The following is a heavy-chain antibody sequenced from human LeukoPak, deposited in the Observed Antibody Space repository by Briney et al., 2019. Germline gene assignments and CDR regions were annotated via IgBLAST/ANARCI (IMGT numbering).Heavy chain of an antibody. Sequence: GGSLGLSCAASGFTFSSYAMSWVRQAPGKGLEWVSTISASGGSTYYADSVKGRFTISRDNSKNTLYLQMNSLRAEGTAIYYCAKDLGSNGWYFDYWGQGTLVTVSS. CDR2: ISASGGST. V-gene: IGHV3-23*01. CDR3: AKDLGSNGWYFDY. D-gene: IGHD6-19*01. CDR1: GFTFSSYA. J-gene: IGHJ4*02.